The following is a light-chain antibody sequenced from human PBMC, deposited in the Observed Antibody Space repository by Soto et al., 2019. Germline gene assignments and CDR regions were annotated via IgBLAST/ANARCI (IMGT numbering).Light chain of an antibody. J-gene: IGLJ6*01. Sequence: NFMLTQPHSVSESPGKTVTISCTRSSGSIASNYVQWYQQRPGSAPTTVIYEDNQRPSGVHDRFSGSIDSSSNSASLTISGLKTEDEADYYCQSYDSSNLNVFGSGTQLTVL. CDR3: QSYDSSNLNV. CDR2: EDN. CDR1: SGSIASNY. V-gene: IGLV6-57*03.